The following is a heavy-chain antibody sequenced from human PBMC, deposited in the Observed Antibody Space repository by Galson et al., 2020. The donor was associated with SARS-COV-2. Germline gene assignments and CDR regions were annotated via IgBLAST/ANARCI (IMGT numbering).Heavy chain of an antibody. V-gene: IGHV4-30-2*01. Sequence: SETLSLTCAVSGGSISSGGYSWSWIRQPPGKGLEWIGYIYHSGSTYYNPSLKSRVTISVDRSKNQFSLKLSSVTAADTAVYYCATEAVAGSIGAFDIWGQGTMVTVSS. CDR1: GGSISSGGYS. J-gene: IGHJ3*02. D-gene: IGHD6-19*01. CDR3: ATEAVAGSIGAFDI. CDR2: IYHSGST.